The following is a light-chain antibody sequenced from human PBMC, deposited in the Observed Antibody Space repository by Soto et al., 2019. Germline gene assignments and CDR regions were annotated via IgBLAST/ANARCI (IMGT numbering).Light chain of an antibody. V-gene: IGKV1-5*01. CDR1: QTISSW. CDR3: QQYNLYPET. CDR2: HAS. J-gene: IGKJ1*01. Sequence: IQTTQCPSTLSASVGYRFTITCLASQTISSWLAWYQQKPGKAPKLLIYHASSLESGVPSRFSGSGSGTEFTLTISSLQPDDFATYYCQQYNLYPETFGQGTKVDIK.